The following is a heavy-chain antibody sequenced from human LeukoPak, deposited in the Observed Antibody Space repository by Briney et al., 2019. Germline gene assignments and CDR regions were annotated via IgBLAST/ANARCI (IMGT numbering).Heavy chain of an antibody. CDR1: GFTFSSYW. CDR3: ARDKIVGATNFDY. J-gene: IGHJ4*02. CDR2: IKQDGGEK. Sequence: PGGSLRLSCTASGFTFSSYWMSWVREAPGKGLEWVANIKQDGGEKYYVDSVKGRFTISRDNAENSLYLQMNSLRVEDTAVYYWARDKIVGATNFDYWGQGVLVTVSS. D-gene: IGHD1-26*01. V-gene: IGHV3-7*03.